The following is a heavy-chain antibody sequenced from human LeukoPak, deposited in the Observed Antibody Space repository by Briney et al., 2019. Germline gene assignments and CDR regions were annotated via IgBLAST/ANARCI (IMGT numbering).Heavy chain of an antibody. CDR2: INPNSGGT. CDR3: AREGIVATTVGPGLGYYSYYYMDV. V-gene: IGHV1-2*02. D-gene: IGHD5-12*01. CDR1: GYTFTGYY. J-gene: IGHJ6*03. Sequence: GASVKVSCKASGYTFTGYYMHWVRQAPGQGLEWMGWINPNSGGTNYAQKSQGRVTMTRDTSISTAYMELSRLRSDDTAVYYCAREGIVATTVGPGLGYYSYYYMDVWGKGTTVTVSS.